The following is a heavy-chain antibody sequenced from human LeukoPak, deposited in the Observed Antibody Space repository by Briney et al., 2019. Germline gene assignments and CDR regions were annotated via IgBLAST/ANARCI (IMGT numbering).Heavy chain of an antibody. J-gene: IGHJ6*02. CDR2: ISYDGSNK. CDR1: GFTFSSYA. CDR3: ARDLLNSGSYYNVPYYYYYGMDV. V-gene: IGHV3-30*04. Sequence: GGSLRLSCAASGFTFSSYAMHWVRQAPGRGLEWVAVISYDGSNKYYADSVKGRFTISRDNSKNTLYLQMNSLRAEDTAVYYCARDLLNSGSYYNVPYYYYYGMDVWGQGTTVTVSS. D-gene: IGHD3-10*01.